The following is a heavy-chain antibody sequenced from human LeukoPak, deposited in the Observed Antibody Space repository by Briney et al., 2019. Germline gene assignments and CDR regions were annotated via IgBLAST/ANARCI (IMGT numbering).Heavy chain of an antibody. CDR2: INPNSGGT. CDR1: GYTFTGYY. D-gene: IGHD3-10*01. CDR3: ARGYGSGSLRFGY. Sequence: GASVKVSCKASGYTFTGYYMHWVRQAPGQGLEWMGWINPNSGGTNYAQKFQGRVTMTRDTSISTAYMELSRLRSDDTAVYYCARGYGSGSLRFGYWGQGTLVIVSS. J-gene: IGHJ4*02. V-gene: IGHV1-2*02.